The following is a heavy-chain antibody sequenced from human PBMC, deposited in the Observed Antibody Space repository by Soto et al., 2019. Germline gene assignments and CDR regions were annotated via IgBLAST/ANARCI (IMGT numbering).Heavy chain of an antibody. J-gene: IGHJ5*02. V-gene: IGHV1-18*01. CDR2: ISGYNGNT. Sequence: QVQLVQSGAEVKKPGASVKVSCKSSGYTFTSYGISWVRQAPGQGLEWMGWISGYNGNTNYAQKLQGRVTMTTDTTTRTAYREVRRLRSDDTAVYYCAGDEGYNGNDGGWLDPWGRGTLVTVSS. D-gene: IGHD1-1*01. CDR3: AGDEGYNGNDGGWLDP. CDR1: GYTFTSYG.